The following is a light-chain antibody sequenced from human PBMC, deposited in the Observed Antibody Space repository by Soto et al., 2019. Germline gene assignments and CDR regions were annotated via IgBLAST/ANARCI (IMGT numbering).Light chain of an antibody. Sequence: EVVLTQSPGTLSLSPGERATLSCRASQSVNSDLAWYHQKPGQAPRLLIYGVSTRATGIPARFSGSGSGTEFTLTISSLQSEDFEIYYCQQYNNWPITFGQGTRLEI. CDR2: GVS. CDR1: QSVNSD. CDR3: QQYNNWPIT. J-gene: IGKJ5*01. V-gene: IGKV3-15*01.